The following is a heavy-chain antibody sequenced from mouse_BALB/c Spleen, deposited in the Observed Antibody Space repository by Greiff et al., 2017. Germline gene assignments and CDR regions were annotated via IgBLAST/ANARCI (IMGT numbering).Heavy chain of an antibody. D-gene: IGHD2-4*01. CDR1: GYTFTSYW. J-gene: IGHJ3*01. CDR2: INPSNGRT. V-gene: IGHV1S81*02. Sequence: QVHVKQPGAELVKPGASVKLSCKASGYTFTSYWMHWVKQRPGQGLEWIGEINPSNGRTNYNEKFKSKATLTVDKSSSTAYMQLSSLTSEDSAVYYCARDYDYAWFAYWGQGTLVTVSA. CDR3: ARDYDYAWFAY.